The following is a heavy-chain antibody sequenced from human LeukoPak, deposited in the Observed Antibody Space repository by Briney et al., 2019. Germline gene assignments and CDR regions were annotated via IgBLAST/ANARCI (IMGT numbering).Heavy chain of an antibody. CDR2: ISGSGGST. J-gene: IGHJ4*02. Sequence: PGGSLRLSCAASGFTFSSYAMSWVRQAPGKGLEWVSAISGSGGSTYYADSVKGRFTISRDNSKNTLYLQMNSLRAEDTAVYYCAKGFDSSGYMTPFDYWGQGTLVTVSS. D-gene: IGHD3-22*01. CDR3: AKGFDSSGYMTPFDY. V-gene: IGHV3-23*01. CDR1: GFTFSSYA.